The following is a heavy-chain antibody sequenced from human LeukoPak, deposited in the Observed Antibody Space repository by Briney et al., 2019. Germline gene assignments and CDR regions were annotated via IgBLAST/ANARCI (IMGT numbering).Heavy chain of an antibody. CDR1: GFIFSMYS. D-gene: IGHD2-15*01. V-gene: IGHV3-48*01. CDR3: TRGYYRVDF. CDR2: ISGGSPVI. Sequence: AGGSLRLSCAASGFIFSMYSMNWVRQAPGKGLEWVSHISGGSPVIDYADSVKGRFTISRENAKNSMYLQMNSLRAEDTAVYYCTRGYYRVDFWGQGTLVTVSS. J-gene: IGHJ4*02.